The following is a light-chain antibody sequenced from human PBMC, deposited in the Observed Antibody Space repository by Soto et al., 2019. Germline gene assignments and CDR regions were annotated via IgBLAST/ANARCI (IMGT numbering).Light chain of an antibody. CDR1: QGISSY. Sequence: IQLTQSPSALSASVGDRVTITCRASQGISSYLAWYQQKPGKAPKLLIYAASTLQSGVPSRFRGSGSGTEFTLTISSLQPANFATCYCQQLNSYPLTFGGGTKVEIK. CDR3: QQLNSYPLT. J-gene: IGKJ4*01. V-gene: IGKV1-9*01. CDR2: AAS.